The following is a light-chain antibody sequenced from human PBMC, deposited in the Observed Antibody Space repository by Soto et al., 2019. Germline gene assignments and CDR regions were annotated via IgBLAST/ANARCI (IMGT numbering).Light chain of an antibody. CDR1: QSISSW. CDR3: QQYNTFWT. Sequence: DIQMTQSPSTLSASLGDRVTITCRASQSISSWLAWYQQKPGKAPKLLIYDVSSLESGVPSRFSGSGSGTEFPLTISSLPPDDFATYYCQQYNTFWTFGQGTKVEIK. J-gene: IGKJ1*01. V-gene: IGKV1-5*01. CDR2: DVS.